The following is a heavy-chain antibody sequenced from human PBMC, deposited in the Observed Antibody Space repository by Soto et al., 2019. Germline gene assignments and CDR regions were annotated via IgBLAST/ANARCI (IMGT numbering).Heavy chain of an antibody. V-gene: IGHV1-69*01. CDR2: LIPIFDTT. CDR1: GGTFSSFA. Sequence: QVQLVQSGAEVQRPGSSVKVSCKASGGTFSSFAISWVRQAPGQGLEWMGGLIPIFDTTNHAQKFQGRVTIIADDSTSTAYMELSSLRFEDTAGDYCARARAERARSYDFWGGSFEAWGQGTLVSVSS. D-gene: IGHD3-3*01. CDR3: ARARAERARSYDFWGGSFEA. J-gene: IGHJ5*02.